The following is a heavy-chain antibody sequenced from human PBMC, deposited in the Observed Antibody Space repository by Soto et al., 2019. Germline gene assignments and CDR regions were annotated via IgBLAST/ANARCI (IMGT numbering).Heavy chain of an antibody. Sequence: GASVKVSCKASGGTFSSYAISWVRQAPGQGLEWMGGIIPIFGTANYAQKFQGRVTITADESTSTAYMELSSLRSEDTAVYYCARDPGAIAAAGTWFDPWGQGTLVTVSS. CDR2: IIPIFGTA. CDR1: GGTFSSYA. CDR3: ARDPGAIAAAGTWFDP. V-gene: IGHV1-69*13. D-gene: IGHD6-13*01. J-gene: IGHJ5*02.